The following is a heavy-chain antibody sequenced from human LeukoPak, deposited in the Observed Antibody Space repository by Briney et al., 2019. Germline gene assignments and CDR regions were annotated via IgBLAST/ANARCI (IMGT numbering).Heavy chain of an antibody. D-gene: IGHD1-14*01. J-gene: IGHJ4*02. CDR3: ARSHPGTFDY. Sequence: ASVKVSCKASGYTFTAYYMHWVRQAPGQGLEWMGWIYPNSGGTKYAQRFQGRVTMTRDTSISTAYMELSRLRSDDTAVYYCARSHPGTFDYWGQGTLVTVSS. CDR2: IYPNSGGT. CDR1: GYTFTAYY. V-gene: IGHV1-2*02.